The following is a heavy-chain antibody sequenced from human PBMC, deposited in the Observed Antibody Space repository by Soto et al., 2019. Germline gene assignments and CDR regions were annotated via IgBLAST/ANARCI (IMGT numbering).Heavy chain of an antibody. Sequence: QVQLVQSGAEVKKPGSSVKFSCKASGGTFSSYSINWVRQAPGQGLEWMGEIIPIFGTANYAQKFQGRVTITSYESTSTAYMELSSLSSEETAVYYCARDGGRHSGGIDYWGQGTLVTVSS. J-gene: IGHJ4*02. CDR3: ARDGGRHSGGIDY. CDR2: IIPIFGTA. D-gene: IGHD1-26*01. CDR1: GGTFSSYS. V-gene: IGHV1-69*01.